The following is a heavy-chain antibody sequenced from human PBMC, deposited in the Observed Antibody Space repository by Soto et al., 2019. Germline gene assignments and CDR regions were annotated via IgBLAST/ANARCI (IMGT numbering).Heavy chain of an antibody. CDR2: IKEDGSER. D-gene: IGHD3-16*01. CDR1: GFSFGNYW. CDR3: ARDRRVGTRYYFDY. V-gene: IGHV3-7*03. J-gene: IGHJ4*02. Sequence: EVQLVESGGGLVQPGGSLRLSCAVSGFSFGNYWMSWVRQAPGKGLEWLASIKEDGSERYYLDSVKGRFTISRDNAKDSLSLQMNSLRGEDTAFYYCARDRRVGTRYYFDYWGQGTLVTVSS.